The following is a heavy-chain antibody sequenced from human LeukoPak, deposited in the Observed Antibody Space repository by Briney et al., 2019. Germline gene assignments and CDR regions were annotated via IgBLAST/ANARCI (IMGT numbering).Heavy chain of an antibody. Sequence: GGSLRLSCAASGFTFSSYAMSWVRQAPGKGLEWVSAIGGSGGSTYYADSVKGRFTISRDNSKNTLYLQMNSLRAEDTAVYYCAKTPEQWLVLFDYWGQGTLVTVSS. CDR1: GFTFSSYA. D-gene: IGHD6-19*01. J-gene: IGHJ4*02. V-gene: IGHV3-23*01. CDR2: IGGSGGST. CDR3: AKTPEQWLVLFDY.